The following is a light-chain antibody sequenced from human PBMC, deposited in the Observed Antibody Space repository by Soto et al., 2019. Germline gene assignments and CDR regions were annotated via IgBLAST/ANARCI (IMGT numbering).Light chain of an antibody. Sequence: EIVLTQSPGTLSLSPGERAPLSCRASQCVSSSYLAWYQQKPGQAPRLLIYGESGRATGIPDRFSGSGSGTDFTLNISRLEPEDLAVYYSKQYGSSPPLTFGGGTKVEIK. V-gene: IGKV3-20*01. CDR3: KQYGSSPPLT. CDR1: QCVSSSY. CDR2: GES. J-gene: IGKJ4*01.